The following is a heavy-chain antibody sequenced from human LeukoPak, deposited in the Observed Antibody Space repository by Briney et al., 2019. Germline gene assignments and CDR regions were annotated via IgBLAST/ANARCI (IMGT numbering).Heavy chain of an antibody. CDR2: ISYDGSNK. CDR3: ARDDESSYGSASAPTGM. Sequence: GRSLRLSCAASGFTFSSYAMHWVRQAPGKGLEWVAVISYDGSNKYYADSVKGRFTIPRDNSKNTLYLQMNSLRAEDTAVYYCARDDESSYGSASAPTGM. CDR1: GFTFSSYA. J-gene: IGHJ6*01. D-gene: IGHD5-18*01. V-gene: IGHV3-30-3*01.